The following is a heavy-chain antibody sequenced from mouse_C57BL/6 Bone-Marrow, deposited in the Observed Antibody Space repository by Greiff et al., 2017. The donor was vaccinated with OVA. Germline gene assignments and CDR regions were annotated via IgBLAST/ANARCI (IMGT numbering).Heavy chain of an antibody. CDR1: GYTFTNYW. CDR2: IYPGGGYT. CDR3: ARRITTVVAPMDY. D-gene: IGHD1-1*01. Sequence: VKLMESGAELVRPGTSVKMSCKASGYTFTNYWIGWAKQRPGHGLEWIGDIYPGGGYTNYNEKFKGKATLTADKSSSTAYMQFSSLTSEDSAIYYCARRITTVVAPMDYWGQGTSVTVSS. V-gene: IGHV1-63*01. J-gene: IGHJ4*01.